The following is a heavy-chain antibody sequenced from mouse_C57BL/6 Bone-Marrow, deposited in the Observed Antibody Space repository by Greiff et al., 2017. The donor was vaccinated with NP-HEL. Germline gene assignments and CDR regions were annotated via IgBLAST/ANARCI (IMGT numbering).Heavy chain of an antibody. Sequence: EVQLQQSGAELVRPGASVKLSCTASGFNIKDDYMHWVKQRPEQGLEWIGWIDPENGDTEYASKFQGKATITADTSSNTAYLQLSSLTSEDTAVYYCTRSFITTVVASGYWGQGTTLTVSS. CDR3: TRSFITTVVASGY. D-gene: IGHD1-1*01. J-gene: IGHJ2*01. V-gene: IGHV14-4*01. CDR1: GFNIKDDY. CDR2: IDPENGDT.